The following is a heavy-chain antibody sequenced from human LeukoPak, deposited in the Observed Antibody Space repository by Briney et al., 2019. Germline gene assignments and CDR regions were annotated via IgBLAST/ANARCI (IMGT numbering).Heavy chain of an antibody. J-gene: IGHJ4*02. Sequence: GGSLRLSCAASGFTFRSYGMHWVRQAPGKGLQWVAVIWYDGSNKYYADSVKGRFTTSRDNSKNTLSLQMNSLRAEDTAVYYCARELPPLEKYYFDYWGQGTLVTVSS. CDR3: ARELPPLEKYYFDY. CDR2: IWYDGSNK. V-gene: IGHV3-33*01. D-gene: IGHD3-3*01. CDR1: GFTFRSYG.